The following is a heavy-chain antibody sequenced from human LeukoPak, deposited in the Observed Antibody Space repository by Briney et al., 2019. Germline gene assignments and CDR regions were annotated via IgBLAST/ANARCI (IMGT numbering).Heavy chain of an antibody. CDR2: IYYSGST. Sequence: AHTLSLTCTVSGGSISSGGYYWRWIRQHTGKGREGIGYIYYSGSTYYNPSLKRRFTISVDTSKTQFSLKLSSVTAADTAVYYCAGPSRFFGYGMDVWGQGTTVTVSS. J-gene: IGHJ6*02. CDR3: AGPSRFFGYGMDV. D-gene: IGHD3-3*01. CDR1: GGSISSGGYY. V-gene: IGHV4-31*03.